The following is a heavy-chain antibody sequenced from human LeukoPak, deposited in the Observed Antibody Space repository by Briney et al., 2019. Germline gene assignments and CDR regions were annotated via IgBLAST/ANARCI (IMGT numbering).Heavy chain of an antibody. D-gene: IGHD6-19*01. V-gene: IGHV3-21*01. CDR2: ISSSSSYI. CDR3: ARNGKYSSGWYGYYYGMDV. CDR1: GFTFSSYS. J-gene: IGHJ6*04. Sequence: GGSLRLSRAASGFTFSSYSMNWVRQAPGKGLEWVSSISSSSSYIYYADSVKGRFTISRDNAKNSLYLQMNSLRAEDTAVYYCARNGKYSSGWYGYYYGMDVWGKGTTVTVSS.